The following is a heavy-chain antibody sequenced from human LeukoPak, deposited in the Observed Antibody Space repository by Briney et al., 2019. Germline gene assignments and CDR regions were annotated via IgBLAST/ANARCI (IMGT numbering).Heavy chain of an antibody. CDR1: GYSISSGYY. V-gene: IGHV4-61*01. Sequence: SETLSLTCTVSGYSISSGYYWGWIRQPPGKGLEWIGYIYYSGSTNYNPSLKSRVTISVDTSKNQFSMKLSSVTAADTAVYYCARMGATGLFDYYYYYMDVWGKGTTVTISS. CDR2: IYYSGST. CDR3: ARMGATGLFDYYYYYMDV. D-gene: IGHD1-26*01. J-gene: IGHJ6*03.